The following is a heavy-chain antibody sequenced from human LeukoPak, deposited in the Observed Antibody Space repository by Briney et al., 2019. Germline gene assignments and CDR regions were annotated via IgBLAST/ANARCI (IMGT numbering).Heavy chain of an antibody. CDR2: IRPDGSEK. D-gene: IGHD3-16*01. CDR1: GFTCRSSL. CDR3: AKFGRGTSPVH. V-gene: IGHV3-7*01. Sequence: GGSLRLSCAASGFTCRSSLMSWVRLPPGKGLEWVGNIRPDGSEKQYVDSVKGRFTISRDNAQNSLFLQMNSLRAEDTAVYYCAKFGRGTSPVHWGEGTLVTVSS. J-gene: IGHJ4*02.